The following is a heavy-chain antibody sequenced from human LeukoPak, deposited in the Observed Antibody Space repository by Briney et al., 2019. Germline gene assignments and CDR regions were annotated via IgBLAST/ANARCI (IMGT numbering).Heavy chain of an antibody. J-gene: IGHJ4*02. V-gene: IGHV4-59*01. Sequence: SETLSLTCTVSGGSISSYYWSWIRQPSGKGLEWIGYIYYSGSTNYNPSLKSRVTISVDTSKNQFSLKLSSVTAADTAVYYCARYSGSYYGYFDYWGQGTLVTVSS. CDR1: GGSISSYY. CDR3: ARYSGSYYGYFDY. D-gene: IGHD1-26*01. CDR2: IYYSGST.